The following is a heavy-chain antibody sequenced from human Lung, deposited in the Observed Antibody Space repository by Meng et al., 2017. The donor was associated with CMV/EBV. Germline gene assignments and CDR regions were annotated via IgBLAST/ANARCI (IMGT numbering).Heavy chain of an antibody. CDR3: ARVLCDDSTCFNGLDF. V-gene: IGHV3-7*01. CDR2: IKQDATEA. Sequence: GEXXKISCVASGFTFGHYWMSWVRRSPARGLEWVANIKQDATEARYADSTKGRFTISRDNTRRAVSLEMNSLRVEDSAVYYCARVLCDDSTCFNGLDFWGQGTPVTVSS. J-gene: IGHJ4*02. CDR1: GFTFGHYW. D-gene: IGHD2-2*01.